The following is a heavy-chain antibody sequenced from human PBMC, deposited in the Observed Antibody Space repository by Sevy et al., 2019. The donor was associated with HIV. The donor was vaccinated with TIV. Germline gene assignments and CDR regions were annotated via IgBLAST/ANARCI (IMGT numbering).Heavy chain of an antibody. J-gene: IGHJ4*02. CDR3: SKNLFYDSSGYSGLDY. CDR2: ISGSGRNT. D-gene: IGHD3-22*01. Sequence: GGSLRLSCAASGFTFSNYAMSWVRQAPGKGLEWLSTISGSGRNTNYPDSVRGRFTISRDNSMNTLYAQMNSLRAEDKAVYYCSKNLFYDSSGYSGLDYWGQGTLVTVSS. CDR1: GFTFSNYA. V-gene: IGHV3-23*01.